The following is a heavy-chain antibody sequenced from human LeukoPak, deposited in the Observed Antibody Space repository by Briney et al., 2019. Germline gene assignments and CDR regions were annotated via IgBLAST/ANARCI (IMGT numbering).Heavy chain of an antibody. J-gene: IGHJ4*02. CDR1: GGSISSSSYY. Sequence: PSETLSLTCTVSGGSISSSSYYWGWIRQPPGKGLEWIGSIYYSGSTYYNPSLKSRVTISADTSKNQFSLKLSSVTAADTAVYYCASHYYYGSGTYYWGQGTLVTVSS. CDR3: ASHYYYGSGTYY. CDR2: IYYSGST. D-gene: IGHD3-10*01. V-gene: IGHV4-39*01.